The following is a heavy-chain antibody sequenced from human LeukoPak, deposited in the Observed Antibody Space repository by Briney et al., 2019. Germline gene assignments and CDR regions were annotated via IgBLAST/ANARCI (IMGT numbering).Heavy chain of an antibody. CDR2: IYYSGST. CDR3: ARDPTTVTEEYYYYYGMDV. V-gene: IGHV4-59*01. Sequence: SXTLSLTCTVSGGSISSYYWSWIRQPPGKGLEWIGYIYYSGSTNYNPSLKSRVTISVDTSKNQFSLKLSSVTAADTAVYYCARDPTTVTEEYYYYYGMDVWGQGTTVTVSS. J-gene: IGHJ6*02. D-gene: IGHD4-17*01. CDR1: GGSISSYY.